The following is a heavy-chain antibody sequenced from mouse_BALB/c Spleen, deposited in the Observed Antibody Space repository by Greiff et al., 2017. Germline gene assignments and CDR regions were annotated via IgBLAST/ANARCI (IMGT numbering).Heavy chain of an antibody. CDR2: ISSGGSYT. CDR1: GFTFSSYA. Sequence: DVKLVESGGGLVKPGGSLKLSCAASGFTFSSYAMSWVRQCPEKRLEWVGEISSGGSYTYYPDTVTGRFTISRDNAKNTLYLEMSSLRSEDTAMYYCASDRGNWRVRFAYWGQGTLVTVSA. CDR3: ASDRGNWRVRFAY. D-gene: IGHD2-1*01. V-gene: IGHV5-9-4*01. J-gene: IGHJ3*01.